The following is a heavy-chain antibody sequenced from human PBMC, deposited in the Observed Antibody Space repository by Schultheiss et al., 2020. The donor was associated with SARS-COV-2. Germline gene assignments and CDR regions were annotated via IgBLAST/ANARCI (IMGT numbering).Heavy chain of an antibody. CDR1: GFTFSSYA. CDR2: ISYDGSNK. Sequence: GGSLRLSCAASGFTFSSYAMHWVRQAPGKGLEWVAVISYDGSNKYYADSVKGRFTISRDNSKNTLYLQMNSLRAEDTAVYYCARPQLDYYDSSGYSEYFQHWGQGTLVTVSS. J-gene: IGHJ1*01. CDR3: ARPQLDYYDSSGYSEYFQH. V-gene: IGHV3-30-3*01. D-gene: IGHD3-22*01.